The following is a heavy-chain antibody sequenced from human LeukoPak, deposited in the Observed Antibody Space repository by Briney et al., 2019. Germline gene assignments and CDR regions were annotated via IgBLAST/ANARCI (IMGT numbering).Heavy chain of an antibody. V-gene: IGHV4-38-2*02. CDR2: IYHSGST. CDR3: ARARYSSSWYPKSNNWFDP. CDR1: GYSISSGYN. D-gene: IGHD6-13*01. J-gene: IGHJ5*02. Sequence: SETLSLTCTVSGYSISSGYNWGWIRQPPGEGLEWIGSIYHSGSTYYNPSLKSRVTISVDTSKNQFSLKLTSVTAADTAVYYCARARYSSSWYPKSNNWFDPWGQGTLVTVSS.